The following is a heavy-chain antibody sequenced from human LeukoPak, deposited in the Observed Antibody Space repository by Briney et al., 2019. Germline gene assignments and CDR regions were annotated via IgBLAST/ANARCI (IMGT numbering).Heavy chain of an antibody. V-gene: IGHV1-46*01. CDR2: INPSGGST. CDR3: ARGNYLWGSYRSYIDY. D-gene: IGHD3-16*02. CDR1: GYTFINNY. J-gene: IGHJ4*02. Sequence: ASVTVSCKSSGYTFINNYIHWVRQAPGQGLEWMGIINPSGGSTSYAQKFQGRVTMTRDMSTSTIYMEVSSLKSEDTAVYYCARGNYLWGSYRSYIDYWGQGTLVTVSS.